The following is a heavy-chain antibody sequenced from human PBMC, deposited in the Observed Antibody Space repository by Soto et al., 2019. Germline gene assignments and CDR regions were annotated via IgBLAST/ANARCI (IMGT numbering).Heavy chain of an antibody. CDR3: ARDALTTAAARVY. CDR1: GGTFSSYT. CDR2: IIPILGIA. V-gene: IGHV1-69*02. D-gene: IGHD5-18*01. Sequence: QVQLVQSGAEVKKPGSSVKVSCKASGGTFSSYTISWVRQAPGQGLEWMGRIIPILGIANYAQKFQGRVTITADQSPSTAHSGLSSLRSEDTAVYYGARDALTTAAARVYWGQGTLVTVSS. J-gene: IGHJ4*02.